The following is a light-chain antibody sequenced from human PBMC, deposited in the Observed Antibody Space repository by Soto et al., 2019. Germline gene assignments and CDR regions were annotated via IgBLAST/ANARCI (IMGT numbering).Light chain of an antibody. Sequence: QSVLTQPASVSGSPGQSITISCTGTSSDVGGYNYVSWSQQHPGKAPQLMIYEVSNRPSGVSNRFSGSKSGNTASLTISGLQAEDEADYYCSSYTSSSTYVFGTGTEVTVL. V-gene: IGLV2-14*01. CDR2: EVS. CDR3: SSYTSSSTYV. J-gene: IGLJ1*01. CDR1: SSDVGGYNY.